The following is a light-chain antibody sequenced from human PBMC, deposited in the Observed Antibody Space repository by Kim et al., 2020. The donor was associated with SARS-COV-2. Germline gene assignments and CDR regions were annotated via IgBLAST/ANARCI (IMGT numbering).Light chain of an antibody. CDR1: QSVSSN. J-gene: IGKJ1*01. Sequence: EIVMMQSPATLSVSPGERATLSCRASQSVSSNLAWYQQKPGQAPRLLIYGASTRATGVPARFGGSGSGTEFALTINSLQSEDFAVYYCQQYNNWPRTFGQGTKVDIK. V-gene: IGKV3-15*01. CDR3: QQYNNWPRT. CDR2: GAS.